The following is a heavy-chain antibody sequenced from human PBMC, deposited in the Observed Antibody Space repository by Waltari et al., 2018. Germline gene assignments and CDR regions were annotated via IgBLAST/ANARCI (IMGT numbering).Heavy chain of an antibody. CDR1: GFTFDDYA. Sequence: EVQLVESGGGLVQPGRSLRLSCAASGFTFDDYAMHWVRQAPGKGLEWVSGISGNSGSIGYADSVKGRFTISRDNAKNSLYLQMNSLRAEDTALYYCAKLPYEMATTRDGEAFDIWGQGTMVTVSS. CDR2: ISGNSGSI. J-gene: IGHJ3*02. D-gene: IGHD5-12*01. CDR3: AKLPYEMATTRDGEAFDI. V-gene: IGHV3-9*01.